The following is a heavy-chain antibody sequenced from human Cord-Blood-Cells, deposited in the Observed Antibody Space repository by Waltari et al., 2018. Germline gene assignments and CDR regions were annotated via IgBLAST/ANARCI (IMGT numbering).Heavy chain of an antibody. J-gene: IGHJ4*02. CDR3: ARGRFLEWLLFDY. CDR1: GGSIRSGGYP. Sequence: QLQLQESGSGLVKPSQTLSLTCAVSGGSIRSGGYPWRWIRQPPGKGLEWIGYIYHSGSTYYNPSLKSRVTISVDRSKNQFSLKLSSVTAADTAVYYCARGRFLEWLLFDYWGQGTLVTVSS. CDR2: IYHSGST. V-gene: IGHV4-30-2*01. D-gene: IGHD3-3*01.